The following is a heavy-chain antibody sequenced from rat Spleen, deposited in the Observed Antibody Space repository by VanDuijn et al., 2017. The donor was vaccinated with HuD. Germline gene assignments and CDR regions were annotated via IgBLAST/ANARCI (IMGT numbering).Heavy chain of an antibody. V-gene: IGHV5-25*01. CDR2: IVDDGSNT. D-gene: IGHD1-11*01. CDR1: GFNFSNYD. CDR3: ERHHLNSGWFAY. J-gene: IGHJ3*01. Sequence: EVQLVESGGGLVQPGRSLKLSCAASGFNFSNYDMAWVRQAPTKGLEWIAAIVDDGSNTFYPDSVKGRFTISRDNAKSTLYLQMDSLRSEDTASYYCERHHLNSGWFAYWGQGTLVTVSS.